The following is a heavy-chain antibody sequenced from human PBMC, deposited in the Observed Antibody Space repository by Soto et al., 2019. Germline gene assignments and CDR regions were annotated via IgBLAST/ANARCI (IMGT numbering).Heavy chain of an antibody. J-gene: IGHJ6*02. D-gene: IGHD3-10*01. CDR2: IIPIFGTA. Sequence: SVKVSCKASGGTFSSYAISWVRQAPGQGLEWMGGIIPIFGTANYAQKFQGRVTITADKSTSTAYMELSSLRSEDTAVYYCASPARGSGSFHYGMDVWGQGTTVTVSS. V-gene: IGHV1-69*06. CDR3: ASPARGSGSFHYGMDV. CDR1: GGTFSSYA.